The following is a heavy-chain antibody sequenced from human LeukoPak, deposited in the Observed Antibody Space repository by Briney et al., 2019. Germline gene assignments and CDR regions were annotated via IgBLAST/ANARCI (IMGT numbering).Heavy chain of an antibody. CDR1: GGSVSSNDYY. CDR3: ARIRSYYDSGYYPYYIDY. CDR2: IHYSGST. V-gene: IGHV4-39*07. J-gene: IGHJ4*02. D-gene: IGHD3-22*01. Sequence: SETLSLTCTVSGGSVSSNDYYWGWIRQPPGRGLEWIGTIHYSGSTYYKASLKSRVTISIDTSKKQFSLTLSSATAADTAVYYCARIRSYYDSGYYPYYIDYWGQGILVTVSS.